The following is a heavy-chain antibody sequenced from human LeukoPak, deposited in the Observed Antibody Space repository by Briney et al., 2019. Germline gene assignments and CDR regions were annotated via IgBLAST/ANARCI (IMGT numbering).Heavy chain of an antibody. Sequence: GGSLRLSCAASEFTFNNYAMTWVRQAPGKGLEWVSTISGSGDTTYYTDSVKGRFTISRDNSKNTLYLQMNSLRAEDTAIYYCAKTPGYYDSSGYPTYYFDYWGQGTLDTVSS. V-gene: IGHV3-23*01. D-gene: IGHD3-22*01. CDR1: EFTFNNYA. CDR3: AKTPGYYDSSGYPTYYFDY. J-gene: IGHJ4*02. CDR2: ISGSGDTT.